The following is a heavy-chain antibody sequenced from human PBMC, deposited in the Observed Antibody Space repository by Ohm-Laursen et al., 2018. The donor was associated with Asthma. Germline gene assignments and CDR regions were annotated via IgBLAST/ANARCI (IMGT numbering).Heavy chain of an antibody. CDR2: ISSSGGST. CDR3: AKDASLDYDFWSGYLRFDY. J-gene: IGHJ4*02. Sequence: GSLRLSCAASGFTFSSYAMSWVRQAPGKGLEWVSGISSSGGSTYYADNVKGRFTISRDNSKNTLYLQMNSLRAEDTAVYYCAKDASLDYDFWSGYLRFDYWGQGTLVTVSS. CDR1: GFTFSSYA. D-gene: IGHD3-3*01. V-gene: IGHV3-23*01.